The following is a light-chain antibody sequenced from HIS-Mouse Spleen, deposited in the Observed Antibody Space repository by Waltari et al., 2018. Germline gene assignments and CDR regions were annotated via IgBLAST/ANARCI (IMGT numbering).Light chain of an antibody. CDR1: QSVSSN. CDR2: GAS. V-gene: IGKV3-15*01. CDR3: QQYNNWPFT. Sequence: EIVMTQSPATLSVSPGERATRSCRASQSVSSNLAWYQQKPGQAPRLLIYGASTRATGIPARFSGSGSGTEFTLTISSMQSEDFAVYYCQQYNNWPFTFGPGTKVDIK. J-gene: IGKJ3*01.